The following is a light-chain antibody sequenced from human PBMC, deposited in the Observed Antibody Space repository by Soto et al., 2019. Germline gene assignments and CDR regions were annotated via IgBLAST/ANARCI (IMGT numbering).Light chain of an antibody. J-gene: IGKJ2*01. CDR1: QTISTY. Sequence: DIQMTQSPSSLSASVGDRVTITCRASQTISTYLYWYQQKTGKAPRLLIYDASSLLSGVPSRFSGCRSGTEFTLTIASLQPGDYSTYYCQQSDSTPYTFGQGTKVEI. V-gene: IGKV1-39*01. CDR2: DAS. CDR3: QQSDSTPYT.